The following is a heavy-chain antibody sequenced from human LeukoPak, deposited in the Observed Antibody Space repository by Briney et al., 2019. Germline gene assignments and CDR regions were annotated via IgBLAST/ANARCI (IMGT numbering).Heavy chain of an antibody. CDR1: GGSISSGGFY. D-gene: IGHD3-16*02. J-gene: IGHJ4*02. CDR3: ARDSGSYDYIWGSSRPGNFDY. CDR2: IYSRGST. Sequence: SETLSLTCTVSGGSISSGGFYWSWIRQPAGKGLEWIGRIYSRGSTNYNPSLKSRVTISIDTSKNQFSLKLSSVTAVDTAVYYCARDSGSYDYIWGSSRPGNFDYWGQGALVTVSS. V-gene: IGHV4-61*02.